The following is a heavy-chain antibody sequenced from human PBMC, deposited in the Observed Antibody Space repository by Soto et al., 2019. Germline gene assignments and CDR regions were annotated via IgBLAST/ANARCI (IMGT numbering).Heavy chain of an antibody. CDR1: GYGFTSSW. CDR2: IYPGDSDT. D-gene: IGHD3-10*01. J-gene: IGHJ6*02. V-gene: IGHV5-51*01. Sequence: RESLKISCEGSGYGFTSSWKSWVLQMPGKGLGWMGIIYPGDSDTRYSPSFQGQVTISADKSISTAYLQWSSLKASDTAMYYCAVQSSPSERGNYGMDVWGQGTTVTGS. CDR3: AVQSSPSERGNYGMDV.